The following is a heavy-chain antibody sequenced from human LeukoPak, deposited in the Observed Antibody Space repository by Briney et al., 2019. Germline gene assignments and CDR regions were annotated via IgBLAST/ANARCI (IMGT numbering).Heavy chain of an antibody. CDR1: GFTFGDDG. J-gene: IGHJ4*02. CDR3: SRGLQLEP. Sequence: GGSLILSCTASGFTFGDDGMSWVRQAPGKGLEWVGFIRSKAYGGTTQYAASVRGRFTISRDDSKSIAYLQMNSLKTEDTAVYYCSRGLQLEPWGQGTLVTVSS. D-gene: IGHD1-1*01. V-gene: IGHV3-49*04. CDR2: IRSKAYGGTT.